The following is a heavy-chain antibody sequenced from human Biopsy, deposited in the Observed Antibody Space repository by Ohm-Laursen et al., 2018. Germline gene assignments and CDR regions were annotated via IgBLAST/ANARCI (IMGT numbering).Heavy chain of an antibody. V-gene: IGHV3-33*08. CDR3: AKVGGPSYGDYVYFDF. CDR2: IFYDGSNT. D-gene: IGHD4-17*01. J-gene: IGHJ4*02. CDR1: GFTFNNYG. Sequence: SLRLSCAASGFTFNNYGMQWVRQAPGKGLEWVAFIFYDGSNTYYADSVKGRFTISRDNSRDTLYLQMDNLRAEDTAVYYCAKVGGPSYGDYVYFDFWGQGALVTVSS.